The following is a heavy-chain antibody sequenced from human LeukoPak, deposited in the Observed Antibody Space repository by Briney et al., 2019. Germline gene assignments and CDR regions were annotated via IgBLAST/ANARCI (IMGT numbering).Heavy chain of an antibody. CDR1: GGSISSYY. Sequence: SETLSLTCSVSGGSISSYYWSWIRQPAGKGLEWIGRLYTSGSTNYNPSLKSRVTMSVDTSKNQFSLELSSVTAADTAVYYCARDGGVGAQYYFDYWGQGTLVTVSS. J-gene: IGHJ4*02. D-gene: IGHD1-26*01. CDR2: LYTSGST. V-gene: IGHV4-4*07. CDR3: ARDGGVGAQYYFDY.